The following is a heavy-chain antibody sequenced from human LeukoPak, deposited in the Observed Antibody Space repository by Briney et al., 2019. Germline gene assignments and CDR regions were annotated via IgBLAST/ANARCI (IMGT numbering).Heavy chain of an antibody. J-gene: IGHJ4*02. V-gene: IGHV4-39*01. CDR1: GGSISSSPYY. CDR2: IYYSGST. Sequence: NSSETLSLTCTVSGGSISSSPYYWGWIRQPPGKGLEWIGNIYYSGSTYYNPSLKSRVTISVDTSKNQFSLKLSSVTAADTAVYYCARHSPFGPGIAVADFDYWGQGTLVTVSS. CDR3: ARHSPFGPGIAVADFDY. D-gene: IGHD6-19*01.